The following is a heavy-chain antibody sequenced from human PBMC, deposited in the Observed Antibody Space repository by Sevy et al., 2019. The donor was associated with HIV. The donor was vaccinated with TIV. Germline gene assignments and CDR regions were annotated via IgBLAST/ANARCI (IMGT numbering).Heavy chain of an antibody. J-gene: IGHJ4*02. Sequence: GGSLRLSCAASGFTFSSYAMHWVRQAPGKGLEWMSIINYDGSTKYYADSVKGRFTISRDNSKNTVFLEMDSLRAEDTAVYHCAKATGPGSFMIHYWGLGSRVTVSS. V-gene: IGHV3-30*02. D-gene: IGHD3-10*01. CDR1: GFTFSSYA. CDR2: INYDGSTK. CDR3: AKATGPGSFMIHY.